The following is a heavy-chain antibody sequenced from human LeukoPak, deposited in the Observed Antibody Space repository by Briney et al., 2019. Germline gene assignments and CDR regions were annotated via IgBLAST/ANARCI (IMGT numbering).Heavy chain of an antibody. V-gene: IGHV1-69*06. D-gene: IGHD2-15*01. CDR1: GGTFSSYA. CDR3: ARAGGYCSGGSCRRGNWFDP. J-gene: IGHJ5*02. CDR2: IIPIFGTA. Sequence: ASVKVSCKASGGTFSSYAISWVRQAPGQGLEWMGGIIPIFGTANYAQKFQGRVTITADKSTSTAYMELSSLRSEDTAVYYCARAGGYCSGGSCRRGNWFDPWGQGTLVTVSS.